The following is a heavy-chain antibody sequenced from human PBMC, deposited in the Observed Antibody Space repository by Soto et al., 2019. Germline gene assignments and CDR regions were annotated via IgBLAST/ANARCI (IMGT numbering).Heavy chain of an antibody. CDR3: ARETSNYDYYYYGMDV. J-gene: IGHJ6*02. D-gene: IGHD4-4*01. CDR2: IWYDGSNK. V-gene: IGHV3-33*01. CDR1: GFTFSSYG. Sequence: PGGSLRLSCAASGFTFSSYGMHWVRQAPGKGLEWVAVIWYDGSNKYYADSVKGRFTISRDNSKNTLYLQMNSLRAEDTAVYYCARETSNYDYYYYGMDVWGQGTTVTVSS.